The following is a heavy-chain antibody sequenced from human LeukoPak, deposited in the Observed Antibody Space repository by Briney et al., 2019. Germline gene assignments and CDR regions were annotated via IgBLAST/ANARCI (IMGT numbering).Heavy chain of an antibody. J-gene: IGHJ4*02. CDR3: ARQFDY. CDR2: IKQDGSEK. V-gene: IGHV3-7*02. Sequence: GGSLRLSGAASEFSSSDCWMSWVRQAPGKGLEWVANIKQDGSEKHYVDSVKGRFTISRDNAKNTLYLQVNSLRAEDTAMYFCARQFDYWGQGALVTVSS. CDR1: EFSSSDCW.